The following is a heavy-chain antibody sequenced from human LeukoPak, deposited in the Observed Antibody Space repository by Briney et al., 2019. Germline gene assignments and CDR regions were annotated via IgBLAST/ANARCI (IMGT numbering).Heavy chain of an antibody. CDR1: GGSISSYY. V-gene: IGHV4-59*03. CDR3: ALAPNSNWFDF. CDR2: IHYSGSS. D-gene: IGHD2-8*01. J-gene: IGHJ5*01. Sequence: PSETLSLTCTVSGGSISSYYWSWIRQSPGKGLEWIGNIHYSGSSVYNPSLKSRGTISIDTSRRQFFLKLASVTAADTAVYFCALAPNSNWFDFWGPGTLVTVSS.